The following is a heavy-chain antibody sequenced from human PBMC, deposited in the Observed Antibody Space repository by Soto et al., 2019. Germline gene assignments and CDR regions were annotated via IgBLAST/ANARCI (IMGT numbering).Heavy chain of an antibody. J-gene: IGHJ4*02. D-gene: IGHD2-21*02. CDR3: AKDRRKWGDSPFEK. Sequence: QVQLVESGGGVVQPGRSLRLSCAASGFTFSKFGMHWLRQAPGRGLEWVAGISNDGSDEYYVDSVKGRFNISRDNSKSTLSLQMNSLRFEDTAVYFCAKDRRKWGDSPFEKWGQGTLVTVSS. CDR2: ISNDGSDE. CDR1: GFTFSKFG. V-gene: IGHV3-30*18.